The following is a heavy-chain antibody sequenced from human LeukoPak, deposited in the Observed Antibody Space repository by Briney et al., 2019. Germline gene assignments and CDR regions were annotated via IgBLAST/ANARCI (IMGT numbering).Heavy chain of an antibody. CDR1: GYTFTSYG. V-gene: IGHV1-18*01. J-gene: IGHJ1*01. CDR3: ARDIIRRAAATGYFQH. Sequence: ASVKVSCKASGYTFTSYGISWVRQAPGQGLEWMGWISAYNGNTSYAQKLQGRVTMTTDTSTSTAYMELRSLRSDDTAVYYCARDIIRRAAATGYFQHWGQGTLVTVSS. D-gene: IGHD2-2*01. CDR2: ISAYNGNT.